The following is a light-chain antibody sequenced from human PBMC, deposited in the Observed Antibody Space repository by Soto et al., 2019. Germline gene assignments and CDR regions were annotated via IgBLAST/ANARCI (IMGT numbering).Light chain of an antibody. V-gene: IGLV1-47*01. J-gene: IGLJ3*02. CDR2: RNN. CDR3: AAWDDSLSGWV. CDR1: SSNIGSNY. Sequence: QTVVTQPPSASGTPGQRVIISCSGSSSNIGSNYVYWYQHLPGTAPKPLIYRNNQRSSGVPDRFSGSKSGTSASLAISGLRSEDEADYYCAAWDDSLSGWVFGGGTKLTVL.